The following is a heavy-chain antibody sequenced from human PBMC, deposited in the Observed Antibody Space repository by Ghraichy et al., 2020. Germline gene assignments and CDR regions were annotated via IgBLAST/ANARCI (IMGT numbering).Heavy chain of an antibody. CDR1: GGTFNTYA. CDR3: ARGRNNFSRVIAVVVAASRGEYFYYAMDV. J-gene: IGHJ6*02. CDR2: IIPNFGAA. Sequence: SVKVSCKASGGTFNTYAMSWVRLAPGQGLEWMGGIIPNFGAADYAQKFQGRVTITADESTSTAFMELRSLRLEDTAVYYCARGRNNFSRVIAVVVAASRGEYFYYAMDVWGQGTTVTVSS. V-gene: IGHV1-69*13. D-gene: IGHD2-15*01.